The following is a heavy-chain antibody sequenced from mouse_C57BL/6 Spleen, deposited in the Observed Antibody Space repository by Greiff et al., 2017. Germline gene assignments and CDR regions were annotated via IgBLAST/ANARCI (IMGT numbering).Heavy chain of an antibody. V-gene: IGHV5-4*03. D-gene: IGHD4-1*01. Sequence: EVMLVESGGGLVKPGGSLKLSCAASGFTFSSYAMSWVRQTPEKRLEWVATISDGGSYTYYPDNVKGRFTISRDNAKNNLYLQMSHLKSEDTAMYYCARSLTVSFAYWGQGTLVTVSA. CDR3: ARSLTVSFAY. CDR2: ISDGGSYT. J-gene: IGHJ3*01. CDR1: GFTFSSYA.